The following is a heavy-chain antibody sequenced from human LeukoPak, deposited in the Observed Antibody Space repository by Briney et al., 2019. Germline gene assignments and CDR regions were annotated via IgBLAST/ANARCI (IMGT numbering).Heavy chain of an antibody. CDR3: AKERDVVPAAYFDY. CDR2: ISGSGGST. D-gene: IGHD2-2*01. J-gene: IGHJ4*02. V-gene: IGHV3-23*01. Sequence: GGSLRLSCAASGFTFSNYVMSWVRQAPGKGLEWVSAISGSGGSTYYADSVKGRFTISRDNSKNTLYLQMNSPRAEDTAIYYCAKERDVVPAAYFDYWGQGTLVTVSS. CDR1: GFTFSNYV.